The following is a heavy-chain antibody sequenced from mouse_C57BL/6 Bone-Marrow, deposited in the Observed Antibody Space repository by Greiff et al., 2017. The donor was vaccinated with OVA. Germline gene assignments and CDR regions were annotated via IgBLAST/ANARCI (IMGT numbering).Heavy chain of an antibody. J-gene: IGHJ2*01. D-gene: IGHD3-1*01. CDR1: GYTFTSYG. CDR2: IYPRSGNT. Sequence: VKLQESGAELARPGASVKLSCKASGYTFTSYGISWVKQRTGQGLEWIGEIYPRSGNTYYNEKFKGKATLTADKSSSTAYMELRSLTSEDSAVYFCARMTGPYCFDYWGQGTTLTVSS. V-gene: IGHV1-81*01. CDR3: ARMTGPYCFDY.